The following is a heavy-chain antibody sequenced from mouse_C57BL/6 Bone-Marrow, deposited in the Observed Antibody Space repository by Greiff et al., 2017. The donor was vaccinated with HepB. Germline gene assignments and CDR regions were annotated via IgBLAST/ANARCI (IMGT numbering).Heavy chain of an antibody. CDR2: IRSKSNNYAT. V-gene: IGHV10-1*01. Sequence: GGGLVQPKGSLKLSCAASGFSFNTYAMNWVRQAPGKGLEWVARIRSKSNNYATYYADSVKDRFTISRDDSESMLYLQMNNLKTEDTAMYYCVRRDYYGNAMDYWGQGTSVTVSS. CDR1: GFSFNTYA. CDR3: VRRDYYGNAMDY. D-gene: IGHD1-1*01. J-gene: IGHJ4*01.